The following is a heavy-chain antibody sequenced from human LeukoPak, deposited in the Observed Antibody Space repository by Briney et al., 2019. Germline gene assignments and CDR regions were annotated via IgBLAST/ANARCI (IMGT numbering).Heavy chain of an antibody. CDR2: IYHSGST. V-gene: IGHV4-30-2*01. J-gene: IGHJ1*01. Sequence: PSETLSFTCTVSGGSISSGGYYWSWIRQPPGKGLEWIGYIYHSGSTYYNPSLKSRVTISVDRSKNQFSLKLSSVTAADTAVYYCAREPLEQLVGRGEYFQHWGQGTLVTVSS. CDR3: AREPLEQLVGRGEYFQH. D-gene: IGHD6-13*01. CDR1: GGSISSGGYY.